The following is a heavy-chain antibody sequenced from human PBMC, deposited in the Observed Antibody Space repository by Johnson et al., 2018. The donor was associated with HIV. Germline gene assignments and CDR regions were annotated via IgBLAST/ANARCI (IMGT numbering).Heavy chain of an antibody. V-gene: IGHV3-23*04. CDR1: GFTFDDYA. CDR3: AREESSSSRDGFDI. CDR2: ISGSGGST. J-gene: IGHJ3*02. D-gene: IGHD6-6*01. Sequence: VQLVESGGGLVQPGRSLRLSCAASGFTFDDYAMHWVRQAPGKGLEWVSAISGSGGSTYSADSVKGRFTISRDNSKNTLYLQMNSLRVEDTAVYYCAREESSSSRDGFDIWGQGTMVTVSS.